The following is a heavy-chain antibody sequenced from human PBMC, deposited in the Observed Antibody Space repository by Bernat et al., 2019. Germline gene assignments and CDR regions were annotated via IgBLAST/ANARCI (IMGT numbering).Heavy chain of an antibody. Sequence: EVQLLESGGDLIQPGGSLRLSCAASGFTFSSYAVSWVRQAPGKGLEWVSGIGRSGTNTYYADSVKGRFTISRDNSKNTVYLQMNSLRADDTAVYYCAKVLTGYYYYMDVWGKGTTVTVSS. CDR2: IGRSGTNT. J-gene: IGHJ6*03. V-gene: IGHV3-23*01. CDR1: GFTFSSYA. CDR3: AKVLTGYYYYMDV.